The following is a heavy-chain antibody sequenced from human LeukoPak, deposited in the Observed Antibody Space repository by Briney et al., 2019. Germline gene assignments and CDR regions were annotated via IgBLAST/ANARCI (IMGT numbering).Heavy chain of an antibody. CDR3: VRDFRSLDDY. CDR1: GFTLSTYW. J-gene: IGHJ4*02. CDR2: IKQDGSEK. Sequence: GGSLRLSCAASGFTLSTYWMTWVRQAPGKGLEWVANIKQDGSEKYYVDSVKGRFTISRDNAKNSLYLQMNSLRAEDTAMYYCVRDFRSLDDYWGQGTLVTVSS. D-gene: IGHD3-3*01. V-gene: IGHV3-7*01.